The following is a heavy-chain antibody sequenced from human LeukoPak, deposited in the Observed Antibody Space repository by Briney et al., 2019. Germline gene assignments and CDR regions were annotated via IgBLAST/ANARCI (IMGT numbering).Heavy chain of an antibody. J-gene: IGHJ4*02. CDR2: ISGSDGST. V-gene: IGHV3-23*01. CDR3: AKDSAKKYDDY. CDR1: GFTFNNYA. D-gene: IGHD2/OR15-2a*01. Sequence: GGSLRLSCVASGFTFNNYAMTWVRQAPGKGLEWVSGISGSDGSTNYADSVKGRFTISRENPKNTLYLQMNSLRAEDTAVYYCAKDSAKKYDDYWGQGTLVTVSS.